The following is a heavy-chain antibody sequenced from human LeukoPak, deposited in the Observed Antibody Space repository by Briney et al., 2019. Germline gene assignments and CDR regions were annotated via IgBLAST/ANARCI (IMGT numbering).Heavy chain of an antibody. J-gene: IGHJ4*02. D-gene: IGHD5-12*01. V-gene: IGHV4-34*01. CDR1: GGSFSGYY. CDR2: INHSGST. CDR3: ARGGYSGYDFPFDY. Sequence: SETLSLTCAVYGGSFSGYYWSWIRQPPGKGLEWIGEINHSGSTNYNPSLKSRVTISVDTSKNQFSLKLSSVTAADTAVYYCARGGYSGYDFPFDYWGQGTLVTVSS.